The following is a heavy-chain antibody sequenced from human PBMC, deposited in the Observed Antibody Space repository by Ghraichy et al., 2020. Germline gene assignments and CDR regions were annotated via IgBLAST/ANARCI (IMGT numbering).Heavy chain of an antibody. J-gene: IGHJ6*02. Sequence: DSVIYSGGTTYYADSVKGRFTISRDNSKKTLYLQMNSLRAEDTSVYYCARCLVVVTAMRHHYYGMDVWG. CDR3: ARCLVVVTAMRHHYYGMDV. D-gene: IGHD2-21*02. V-gene: IGHV3-53*01. CDR2: IYSGGTT.